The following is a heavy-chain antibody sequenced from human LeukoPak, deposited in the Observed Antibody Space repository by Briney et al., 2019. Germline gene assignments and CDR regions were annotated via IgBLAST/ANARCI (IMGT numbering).Heavy chain of an antibody. CDR2: ISGSGGST. J-gene: IGHJ4*02. D-gene: IGHD6-13*01. CDR1: GFTFSSYA. V-gene: IGHV3-23*01. CDR3: ARVQLTYSSSWCLDY. Sequence: PGGSLRLSCAASGFTFSSYAMSWVRQAPGKGLEWVSAISGSGGSTYYADSVKGRFTISRDNSKNTLYLQMNSLRAEDTAVYYCARVQLTYSSSWCLDYWGQGTLVTVSS.